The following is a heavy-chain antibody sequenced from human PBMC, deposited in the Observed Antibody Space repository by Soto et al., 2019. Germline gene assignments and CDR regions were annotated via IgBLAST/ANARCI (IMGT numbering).Heavy chain of an antibody. CDR3: ARHHGPTTSENWFDP. J-gene: IGHJ5*02. CDR2: ISTYSGDT. V-gene: IGHV1-18*01. Sequence: QVHLVQSGVEVKTPGASVTVSCQASGYTFFTYDISWVRQAPGQGLEWMGWISTYSGDTKYAQKFQGRVTMTTDTATTTASLELRSLSSDDTAVYYCARHHGPTTSENWFDPWGQGTLVTVSS. CDR1: GYTFFTYD. D-gene: IGHD5-12*01.